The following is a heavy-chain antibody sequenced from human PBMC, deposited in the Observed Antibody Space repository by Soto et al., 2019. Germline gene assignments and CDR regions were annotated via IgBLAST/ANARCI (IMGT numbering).Heavy chain of an antibody. CDR2: ISYSGIP. Sequence: QVQLQESGPGLVKPSETLSLTCSVFGGAIRTGNTYWTWIRQHQGKGLEWIGYISYSGIPNNNPSLKSRLTISMDTSKNQFSLILSSVTAADTAIYYCARAETRFGVAHLGYWGQGTLVTVSS. CDR1: GGAIRTGNTY. J-gene: IGHJ4*02. V-gene: IGHV4-31*03. D-gene: IGHD3-3*01. CDR3: ARAETRFGVAHLGY.